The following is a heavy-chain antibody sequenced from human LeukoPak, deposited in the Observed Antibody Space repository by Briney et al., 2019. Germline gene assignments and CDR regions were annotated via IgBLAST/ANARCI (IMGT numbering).Heavy chain of an antibody. J-gene: IGHJ4*02. CDR1: GDSFSSYH. Sequence: SETLSLTCTVSGDSFSSYHWSWLRQPPGKGLEWIGYISSSGSTSYNPSLETRLTISVDTSKNQFSLKLSSVTAADTAVYYCARVGRGDHTWGSYYCDHWGQGTLVTVSS. V-gene: IGHV4-59*01. D-gene: IGHD3-16*01. CDR3: ARVGRGDHTWGSYYCDH. CDR2: ISSSGST.